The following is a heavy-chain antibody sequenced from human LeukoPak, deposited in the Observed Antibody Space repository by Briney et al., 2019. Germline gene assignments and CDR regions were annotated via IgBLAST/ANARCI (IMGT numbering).Heavy chain of an antibody. CDR1: GFTFSSYS. CDR3: AIEFFSWVDAFDI. D-gene: IGHD6-13*01. J-gene: IGHJ3*02. Sequence: PGGSLRLSCAASGFTFSSYSMNWVRQAPGKGLEWVSSISSSSSYIYYADSVKGRFTISRDNAKNSLYRQMNSLRAEDTAVYYCAIEFFSWVDAFDIWGQGTMVTVSS. V-gene: IGHV3-21*01. CDR2: ISSSSSYI.